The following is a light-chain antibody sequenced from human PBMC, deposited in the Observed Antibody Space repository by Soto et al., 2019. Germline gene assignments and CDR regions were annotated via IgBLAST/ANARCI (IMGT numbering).Light chain of an antibody. CDR2: RNN. J-gene: IGLJ1*01. CDR3: AAWDDSLSGSPYV. CDR1: SSNIGSNY. V-gene: IGLV1-47*01. Sequence: QSVLTQPPSASGTPVQRVTISCSGSSSNIGSNYVYWYQQLPGTAPKLLIYRNNQRPSGVPDRFSGSKSGTSASLAISGLRSEDEADYYCAAWDDSLSGSPYVFGTGTKVTV.